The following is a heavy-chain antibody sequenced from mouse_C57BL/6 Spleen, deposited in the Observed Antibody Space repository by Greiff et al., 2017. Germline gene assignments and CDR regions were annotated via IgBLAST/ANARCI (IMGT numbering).Heavy chain of an antibody. J-gene: IGHJ4*01. Sequence: EVQRVESGGDLVKPGGSLKLSCAASGFTFSSYGMSWVRQTPDKRLEWVATISSGGSYTYYPDSVKGRFTISRDTAKNTMYLQMSSLKSEDTAMYYCARRGYYGSSYKDAMDYWGQGTSVTVSS. CDR1: GFTFSSYG. V-gene: IGHV5-6*01. CDR3: ARRGYYGSSYKDAMDY. D-gene: IGHD1-1*01. CDR2: ISSGGSYT.